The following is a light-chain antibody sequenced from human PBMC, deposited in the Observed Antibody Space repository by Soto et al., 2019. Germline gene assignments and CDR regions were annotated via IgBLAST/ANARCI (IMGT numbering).Light chain of an antibody. CDR1: SSNIGACYD. Sequence: QSVLTQPPSVSGAPGQRVTISCTGSSSNIGACYDVHWYQQLPGTAPKLLIYGNSNRPSGVPDRFSGSKSGTSASLSITVLQAEDEADYYCPSYDSSLSGWVFGGGTKLTVL. V-gene: IGLV1-40*01. CDR3: PSYDSSLSGWV. J-gene: IGLJ3*02. CDR2: GNS.